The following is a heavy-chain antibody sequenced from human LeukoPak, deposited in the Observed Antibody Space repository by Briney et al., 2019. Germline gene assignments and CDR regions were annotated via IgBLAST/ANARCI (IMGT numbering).Heavy chain of an antibody. Sequence: PSETLSLTCAVYGESFSGYYWSWIRQPPGKGLEWIGEINHSGSTNYNPSLKSRVTISVDTSKNQFSLRLSSVTAADTAVYYCARGSNSSSWYDYWGQGTLVTVSS. CDR2: INHSGST. J-gene: IGHJ4*02. CDR1: GESFSGYY. D-gene: IGHD6-13*01. CDR3: ARGSNSSSWYDY. V-gene: IGHV4-34*01.